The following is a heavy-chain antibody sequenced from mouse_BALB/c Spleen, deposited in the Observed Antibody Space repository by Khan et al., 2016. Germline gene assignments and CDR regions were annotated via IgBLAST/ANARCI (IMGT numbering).Heavy chain of an antibody. D-gene: IGHD2-4*01. J-gene: IGHJ4*01. CDR2: ISYSGST. CDR1: GYSITSDYA. Sequence: EVQLVESGPGLVKPSQSLSLTCTVTGYSITSDYAWNWIRQFPGNKLEWMGYISYSGSTSYNPSLKSRISITRDTYKKQIFLQLKSVTTEDKATYYCARDGIMITNAMDYWGQGTSVTVSS. V-gene: IGHV3-2*02. CDR3: ARDGIMITNAMDY.